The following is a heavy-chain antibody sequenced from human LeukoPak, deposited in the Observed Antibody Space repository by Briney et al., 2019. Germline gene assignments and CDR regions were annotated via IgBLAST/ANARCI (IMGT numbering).Heavy chain of an antibody. J-gene: IGHJ4*02. Sequence: GGSLRLSCAASGFTFSSYAMSWVRQAPGKGLEWVSAISGSGGSTYYADSMKGRFTISRDNSKNTLYLQMNSLRAEDTAVYYCAKLPLSTVTYFDYWGQGTLVTVSS. CDR2: ISGSGGST. D-gene: IGHD4-17*01. CDR3: AKLPLSTVTYFDY. CDR1: GFTFSSYA. V-gene: IGHV3-23*01.